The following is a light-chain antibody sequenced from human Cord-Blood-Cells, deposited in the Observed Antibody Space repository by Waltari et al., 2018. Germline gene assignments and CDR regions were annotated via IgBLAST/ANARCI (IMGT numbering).Light chain of an antibody. Sequence: EIVLTQSPATLSLSPGERATLSCRASQRVSSYLAWYQQKPAQAPRLLIYDASNRATGIPARFSGSGSGTDFTLTISSLEPEDFAVYYCQQRSNWPTWTFGQGTKVEIK. CDR2: DAS. CDR3: QQRSNWPTWT. V-gene: IGKV3-11*01. J-gene: IGKJ1*01. CDR1: QRVSSY.